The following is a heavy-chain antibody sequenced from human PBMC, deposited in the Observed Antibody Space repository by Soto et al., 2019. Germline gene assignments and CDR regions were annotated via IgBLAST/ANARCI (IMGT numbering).Heavy chain of an antibody. CDR2: IYYSGST. J-gene: IGHJ4*02. CDR1: GGSVSSGSYY. V-gene: IGHV4-61*01. Sequence: SETLSLTCTVSGGSVSSGSYYWSWIRQPPGKGQEWIGYIYYSGSTNYNHSLKSRVTISVDTSKNQFSLKLSSVTAADTAVYYCARGSYYYDSSGYYPFDYWGQGTLVTVS. CDR3: ARGSYYYDSSGYYPFDY. D-gene: IGHD3-22*01.